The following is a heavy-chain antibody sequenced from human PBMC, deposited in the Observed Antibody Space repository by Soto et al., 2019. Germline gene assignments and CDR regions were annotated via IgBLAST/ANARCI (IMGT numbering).Heavy chain of an antibody. D-gene: IGHD3-10*01. CDR3: ARDFMVQGVNYFDY. Sequence: QVQLVQSGAEVKKPGSSVKVSCKASGGTFSSYTISWVRQAPGQGLEWMGRIIPILGIANYAQKFQGRVTITADKFTSTAYMELSSLRSEDTAVYYCARDFMVQGVNYFDYWGQGTLVTVSS. CDR1: GGTFSSYT. V-gene: IGHV1-69*08. CDR2: IIPILGIA. J-gene: IGHJ4*02.